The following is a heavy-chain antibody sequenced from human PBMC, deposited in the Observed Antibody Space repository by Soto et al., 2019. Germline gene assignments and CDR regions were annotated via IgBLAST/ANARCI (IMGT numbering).Heavy chain of an antibody. D-gene: IGHD2-2*01. CDR1: GFTFSSYA. CDR2: ISGSGGST. CDR3: AKDRYCSSTSCYQAFDY. J-gene: IGHJ4*02. V-gene: IGHV3-23*01. Sequence: GSLRLSCAASGFTFSSYAMSWVRQAPGKGLEWVSGISGSGGSTHNTDSVKGRFTISRDNSKNTLYLQMNSLRAEDTAVYYCAKDRYCSSTSCYQAFDYWGQGTLVTVSS.